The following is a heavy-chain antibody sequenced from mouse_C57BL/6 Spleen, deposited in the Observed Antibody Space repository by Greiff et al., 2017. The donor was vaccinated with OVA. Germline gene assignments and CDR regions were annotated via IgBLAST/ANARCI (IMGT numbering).Heavy chain of an antibody. J-gene: IGHJ3*01. CDR2: IDPSDSYT. CDR3: ARSSYGNYASFAY. V-gene: IGHV1-69*01. D-gene: IGHD2-1*01. Sequence: VQLQQSGAELVMPGASAKLSCKASGYTFTSYWMHWVKQRPGQGLEWIGEIDPSDSYTNYNQKFKGKSTLTVDKSSSTAYMQLSSLTSEDSAVYYCARSSYGNYASFAYWGQGTLVTVSA. CDR1: GYTFTSYW.